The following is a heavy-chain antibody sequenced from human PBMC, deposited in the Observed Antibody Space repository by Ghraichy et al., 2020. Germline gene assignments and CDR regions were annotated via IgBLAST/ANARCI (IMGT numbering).Heavy chain of an antibody. J-gene: IGHJ4*02. CDR2: IYYSGST. Sequence: SETLSLTCTVSGGSISSYYWSWIRQPPGKGLEWIGYIYYSGSTNYNPSLKSRVTISVDTSKNQFSLKLSSVTAADTAVYYCARGAYYDIGLLDYWGQGTLVTVSS. V-gene: IGHV4-59*01. D-gene: IGHD3-22*01. CDR3: ARGAYYDIGLLDY. CDR1: GGSISSYY.